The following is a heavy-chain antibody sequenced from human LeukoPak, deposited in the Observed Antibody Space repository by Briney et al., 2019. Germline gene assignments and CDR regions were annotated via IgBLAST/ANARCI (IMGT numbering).Heavy chain of an antibody. D-gene: IGHD4-17*01. CDR2: IFSNGNA. J-gene: IGHJ5*02. CDR3: ARDTVTFDP. Sequence: SDTLSLTCTVSGYSISSNNCWGWIRQPPGKGLEWVGYIFSNGNAYYNSSLKSRVTMSVDTSKNQFSLNLRSVTAADTAVYYCARDTVTFDPWGQGTLVTVSS. V-gene: IGHV4-28*03. CDR1: GYSISSNNC.